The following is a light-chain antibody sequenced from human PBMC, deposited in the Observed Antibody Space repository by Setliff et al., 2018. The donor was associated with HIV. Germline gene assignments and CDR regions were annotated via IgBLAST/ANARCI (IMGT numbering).Light chain of an antibody. CDR3: QQYGSSPDT. CDR1: QSVTSSY. CDR2: DIS. Sequence: EIVLTQSPGTLSLSPGERATLSCRASQSVTSSYLAWYQQKPGLAPRLLIYDISTRATGIPDRFSGSGSGTDFTLTITRLEPEDFAVYYCQQYGSSPDTFGQGTRLEIK. V-gene: IGKV3D-20*01. J-gene: IGKJ5*01.